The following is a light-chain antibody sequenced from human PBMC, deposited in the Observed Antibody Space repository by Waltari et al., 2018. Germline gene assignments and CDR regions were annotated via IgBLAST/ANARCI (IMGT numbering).Light chain of an antibody. V-gene: IGKV3-11*01. J-gene: IGKJ2*01. Sequence: EIVLTQSPATLSLSPGERATLPCRASQSVSRYLAWYQQKPGQAPRLLIYDASNRATGIPARFSGSGSGTDFTLTISSLEPEDFAVYYCQQRSNWPPRYTFGQGTKLEIK. CDR3: QQRSNWPPRYT. CDR2: DAS. CDR1: QSVSRY.